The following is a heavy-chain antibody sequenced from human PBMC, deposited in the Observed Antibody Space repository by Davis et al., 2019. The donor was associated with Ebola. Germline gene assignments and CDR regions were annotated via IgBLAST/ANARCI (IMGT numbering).Heavy chain of an antibody. CDR3: ARGGVQFYYYGMDV. Sequence: AASVKVSCKASRGTFSGYAISWVRQAPGQGLEWMGWMNPNSGNTGYAQKFQGRVTMTRNTSISTAYMELSSLRSEDTAVYYCARGGVQFYYYGMDVWGQGTTVTVSS. D-gene: IGHD2-8*01. V-gene: IGHV1-8*02. CDR2: MNPNSGNT. J-gene: IGHJ6*02. CDR1: RGTFSGYA.